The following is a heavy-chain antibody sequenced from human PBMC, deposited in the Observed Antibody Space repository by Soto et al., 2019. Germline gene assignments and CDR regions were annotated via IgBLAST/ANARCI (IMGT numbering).Heavy chain of an antibody. CDR2: INAGNGNT. CDR3: ARLCRFLEWLSYYFDY. V-gene: IGHV1-3*01. J-gene: IGHJ4*02. Sequence: ASVKVSCKASGYTFTNYAMHWVRQAPGQRLEWMGWINAGNGNTKYSQKFQGRVTITRDTSASTAYMELSSLRSEDTAVYYCARLCRFLEWLSYYFDYWGQGTLVTVSS. D-gene: IGHD3-3*01. CDR1: GYTFTNYA.